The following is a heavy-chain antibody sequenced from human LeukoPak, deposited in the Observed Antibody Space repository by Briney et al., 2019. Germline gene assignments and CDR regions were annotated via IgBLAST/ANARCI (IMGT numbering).Heavy chain of an antibody. D-gene: IGHD1-26*01. V-gene: IGHV3-13*01. CDR3: ARARPLIVGADFDAFDI. J-gene: IGHJ3*02. Sequence: PGGSLRLSCAASGFTFSSYDMHWVRQATGKGLEWVSAIGTAGDTYYPGSVKGRFTISRENAKNSLYLQMNSLRAGDTAVYYCARARPLIVGADFDAFDIWGQGTMVTVSS. CDR2: IGTAGDT. CDR1: GFTFSSYD.